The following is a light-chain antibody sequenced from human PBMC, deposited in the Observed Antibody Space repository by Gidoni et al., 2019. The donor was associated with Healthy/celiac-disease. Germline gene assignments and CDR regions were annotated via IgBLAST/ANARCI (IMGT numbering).Light chain of an antibody. J-gene: IGKJ2*01. CDR2: KAS. CDR3: QQYNSYPYT. V-gene: IGKV1-5*03. CDR1: QCISSW. Sequence: DIQMNPSPSTLSASVGDRVIITWRTSQCISSWWSWYQQKPGKAPKLLFYKASSLESRVPSRVSGSGSGTAFTLTIISPQPDDFSTYYCQQYNSYPYTFGQGTKLEIK.